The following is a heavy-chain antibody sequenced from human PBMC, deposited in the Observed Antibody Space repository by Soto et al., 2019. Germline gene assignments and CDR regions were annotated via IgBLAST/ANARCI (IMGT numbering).Heavy chain of an antibody. V-gene: IGHV4-4*02. D-gene: IGHD5-12*01. Sequence: QVQLQESGPGLVKPSETLSLTCAVSGGSISISNWWSWVRQTPGKGLEWIGQIHHSGSTNYSPSLISRVTISVDKSKNQSSLKVDSVTAADTAVYYCARGGYEFYMDVWGKGTTVTVSS. J-gene: IGHJ6*03. CDR3: ARGGYEFYMDV. CDR1: GGSISISNW. CDR2: IHHSGST.